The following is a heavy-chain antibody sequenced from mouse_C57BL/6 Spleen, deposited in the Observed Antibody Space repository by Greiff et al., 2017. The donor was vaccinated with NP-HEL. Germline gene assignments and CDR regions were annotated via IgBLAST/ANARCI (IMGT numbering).Heavy chain of an antibody. V-gene: IGHV1-82*01. CDR2: IYPGDGDT. J-gene: IGHJ4*01. D-gene: IGHD1-1*01. Sequence: VQLQQSGPELVKPGASVKISCKASGYAFSSSWMNWVKQRPGKGLEWIGRIYPGDGDTNYNGKFKGKATLTADKSSSTAYMQLSSLTSEDSAVYFCARGHYYGSSWAMDYWGQGTSVTVSS. CDR1: GYAFSSSW. CDR3: ARGHYYGSSWAMDY.